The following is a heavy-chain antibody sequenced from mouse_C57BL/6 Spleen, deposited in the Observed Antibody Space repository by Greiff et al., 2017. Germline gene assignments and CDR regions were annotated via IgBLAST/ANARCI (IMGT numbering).Heavy chain of an antibody. Sequence: EVQLQQSGPVLVKPGASVKMSCKASGYTFTNYYMNWVKQSHGKSLEWIGVINPYNGGTSYNQKFKGKATLTVDKSSSTAYMELNSLTSEDSAVYYCARRGNYYYYAMDYWGQGTSVTDSS. CDR1: GYTFTNYY. V-gene: IGHV1-19*01. J-gene: IGHJ4*01. CDR3: ARRGNYYYYAMDY. D-gene: IGHD2-1*01. CDR2: INPYNGGT.